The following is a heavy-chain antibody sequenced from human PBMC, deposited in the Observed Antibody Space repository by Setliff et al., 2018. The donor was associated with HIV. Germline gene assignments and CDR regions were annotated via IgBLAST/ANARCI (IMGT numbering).Heavy chain of an antibody. CDR2: IIPMFGTG. CDR3: ARTDYGGNSGGNYFDY. J-gene: IGHJ4*02. D-gene: IGHD4-17*01. CDR1: GGTLRSYG. V-gene: IGHV1-69*13. Sequence: SVKVSCKASGGTLRSYGISWVRQAPGHGLEWMGGIIPMFGTGFYAQKFQGRVTITADESTSTAYMELSSLRSDDTAVYYCARTDYGGNSGGNYFDYWGQGSLVTVSS.